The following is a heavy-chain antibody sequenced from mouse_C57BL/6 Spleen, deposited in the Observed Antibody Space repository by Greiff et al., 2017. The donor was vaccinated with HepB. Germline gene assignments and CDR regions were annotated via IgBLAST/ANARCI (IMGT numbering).Heavy chain of an antibody. CDR2: ISSGSSTI. V-gene: IGHV5-17*01. D-gene: IGHD2-3*01. CDR3: ARGALDGCYVAWFAY. CDR1: GFTFSDYG. J-gene: IGHJ3*01. Sequence: EVQRVESGGGLVKPGGSLKLSCAASGFTFSDYGMHWVRQAPEKGLEWVAYISSGSSTIYYADTVKGRFTISRDNAKNTLFLQMTSLRSEDTAMYYCARGALDGCYVAWFAYWGQGTLVTVSA.